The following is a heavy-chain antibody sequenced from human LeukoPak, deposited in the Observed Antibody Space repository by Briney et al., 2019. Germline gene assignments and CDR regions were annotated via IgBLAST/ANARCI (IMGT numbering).Heavy chain of an antibody. V-gene: IGHV3-74*01. CDR3: AKSHTSYSSSWSVSYYFDY. J-gene: IGHJ4*02. CDR2: INSDGSNT. CDR1: GFTFSTFW. D-gene: IGHD6-13*01. Sequence: GGSLRLSCAASGFTFSTFWMHWVRQAPGKGLEWVSRINSDGSNTLYADSAKGRFTISRDNAKNTLFLQVNSLRAEDTAVYYCAKSHTSYSSSWSVSYYFDYWGQGTQVTVSS.